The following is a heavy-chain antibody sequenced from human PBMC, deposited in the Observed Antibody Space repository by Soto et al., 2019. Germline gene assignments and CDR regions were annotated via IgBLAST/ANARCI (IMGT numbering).Heavy chain of an antibody. CDR2: IKRKADGGTT. D-gene: IGHD6-13*01. Sequence: PGGSLRLSCAASGFTISNAWMNWVRQAPGKGLEWVGRIKRKADGGTTHYAAPVKGRFTISRDDSKNTLYLQMNSLKTEDTAVYYCSTEGYSSRWDLDYRGQGTSVTVSS. J-gene: IGHJ4*02. V-gene: IGHV3-15*07. CDR1: GFTISNAW. CDR3: STEGYSSRWDLDY.